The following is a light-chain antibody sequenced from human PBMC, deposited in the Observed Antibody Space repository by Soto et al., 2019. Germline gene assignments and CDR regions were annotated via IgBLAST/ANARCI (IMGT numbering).Light chain of an antibody. CDR3: SSYTSSSTLVV. Sequence: QSVLTQPASVSGSPGQSITISCTGTSSDVGGHKYVSWYQQHPGKAPKLIIYDVSNRPSGVSNRFSGSKSGNTASLTISGLQAEDEADYYCSSYTSSSTLVVFGGGTKLTVL. CDR1: SSDVGGHKY. V-gene: IGLV2-14*01. CDR2: DVS. J-gene: IGLJ2*01.